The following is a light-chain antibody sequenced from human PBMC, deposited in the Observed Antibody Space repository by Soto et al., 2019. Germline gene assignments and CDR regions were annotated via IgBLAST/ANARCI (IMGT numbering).Light chain of an antibody. CDR2: GVS. CDR1: QSVGSN. J-gene: IGKJ5*01. CDR3: QQYNDWPIT. Sequence: EIVMTQSPATLSVSPGERVTLSCRASQSVGSNLAWYQHKPGQAPRLLIYGVSTRATGIPARFSGSASGTEFTLTISSLQSEDFAVYSCQQYNDWPITFGPAARLEIK. V-gene: IGKV3-15*01.